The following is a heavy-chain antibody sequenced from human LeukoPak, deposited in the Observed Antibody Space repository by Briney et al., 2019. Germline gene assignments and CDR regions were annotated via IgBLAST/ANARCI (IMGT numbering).Heavy chain of an antibody. D-gene: IGHD6-19*01. CDR1: GYTFTSYG. V-gene: IGHV1-18*01. CDR3: AKDAVAGTHYFDY. Sequence: GASVKVSCKASGYTFTSYGISWVRQAPGQGLEWMGWISGYNGNTNYVQKFQGRVTMTTDTSTSTAYMELRSLRSDDTAVYYCAKDAVAGTHYFDYWGQGTLVTVSP. J-gene: IGHJ4*02. CDR2: ISGYNGNT.